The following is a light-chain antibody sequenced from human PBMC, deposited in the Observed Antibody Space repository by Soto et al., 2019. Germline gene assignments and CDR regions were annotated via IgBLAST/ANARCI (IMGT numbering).Light chain of an antibody. V-gene: IGKV3-20*01. Sequence: EIVLTQSPGTLSLSPGERATLSCRASQSVSNNYLAWYQQKPGQAPRLLIFGVSTRASATPDRFRGSGSGTYFTLTISRLEPDDFALYYCQQYGNSPLTFGGGTKVDIK. CDR3: QQYGNSPLT. J-gene: IGKJ4*01. CDR1: QSVSNNY. CDR2: GVS.